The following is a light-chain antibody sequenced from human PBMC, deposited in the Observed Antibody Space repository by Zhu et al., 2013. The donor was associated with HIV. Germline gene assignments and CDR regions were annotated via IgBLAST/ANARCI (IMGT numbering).Light chain of an antibody. V-gene: IGKV1-5*01. CDR2: DAS. CDR3: QQYDNWPPYT. Sequence: IQLTQSPSTLSASVGDRVTITCRASQSIGGWLAWYQQKPGKAPKPLIYDASSLENGVPSRFSGSGSGTEFTLTISSLQSEDSAVYFCQQYDNWPPYTFGQGTKLEIK. CDR1: QSIGGW. J-gene: IGKJ2*01.